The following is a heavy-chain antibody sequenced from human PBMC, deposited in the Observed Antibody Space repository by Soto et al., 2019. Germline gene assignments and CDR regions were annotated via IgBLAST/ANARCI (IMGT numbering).Heavy chain of an antibody. CDR3: SRDVDFGEEDV. V-gene: IGHV4-59*01. D-gene: IGHD4-17*01. CDR2: IYYTGRT. Sequence: PSETLSLTCIVSGGSMSSYYWGWFRQPPGKGLEWIGYIYYTGRTNYNPSLKSRVTISIDTSKNQFSLKLTSATAADTAVYYCSRDVDFGEEDVWGQGTTVTVSS. J-gene: IGHJ6*02. CDR1: GGSMSSYY.